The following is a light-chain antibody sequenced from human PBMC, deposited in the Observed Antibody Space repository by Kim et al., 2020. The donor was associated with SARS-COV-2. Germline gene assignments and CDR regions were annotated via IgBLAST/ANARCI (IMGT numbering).Light chain of an antibody. CDR3: QQYGASPRT. CDR1: QSVPSNY. V-gene: IGKV3D-20*01. Sequence: SRGQRATLSCGASQSVPSNYLAWYQQTPGLAPRLLIYHASIRATGIPARFSGSGSGTDFTLTISRLEPEDFALYYCQQYGASPRTFGQGTKVDIK. CDR2: HAS. J-gene: IGKJ1*01.